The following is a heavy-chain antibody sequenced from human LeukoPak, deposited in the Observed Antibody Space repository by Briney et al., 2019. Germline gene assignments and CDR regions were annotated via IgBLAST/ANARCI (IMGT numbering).Heavy chain of an antibody. CDR2: INTDESHI. CDR3: VRGKLVNAVGHFDN. Sequence: GGSLRLSCAASGFTFSNYWMHWVRQAPGKGLVWVSRINTDESHINYADSVKGRFTISRDNAKNTLYLQMNSLRVEDTGVYYCVRGKLVNAVGHFDNWGQGTLVTVSS. D-gene: IGHD4-23*01. J-gene: IGHJ4*02. V-gene: IGHV3-74*01. CDR1: GFTFSNYW.